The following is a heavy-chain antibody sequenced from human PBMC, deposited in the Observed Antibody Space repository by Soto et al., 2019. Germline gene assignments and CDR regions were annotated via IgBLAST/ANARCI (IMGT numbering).Heavy chain of an antibody. V-gene: IGHV2-5*02. CDR1: GFSLSTSGVG. CDR2: IYWDDDK. Sequence: QITLKESGPTLVKPTQTLTLTCTFSGFSLSTSGVGVGWIRQPPGKALEWLALIYWDDDKRYSPSLKSRLTITKDTPKNQVGTTMTHLDPVDTATYYGAHSLTGPFDYWGQGTLVTVSS. CDR3: AHSLTGPFDY. J-gene: IGHJ4*02. D-gene: IGHD3-9*01.